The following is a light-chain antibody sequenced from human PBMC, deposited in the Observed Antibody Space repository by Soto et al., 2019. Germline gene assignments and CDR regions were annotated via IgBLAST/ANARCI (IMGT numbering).Light chain of an antibody. CDR3: QLYFGATRV. CDR1: SSNIGAHYD. Sequence: QSVLTQPPSVSGAPGQRVTISCTGSSSNIGAHYDVHWYQQLPGTAPKLLIYGYTRRPSGVPDRFSGSKSGASASLAITGLQAEDEADYYCQLYFGATRVFGGGTKLTVL. CDR2: GYT. J-gene: IGLJ3*02. V-gene: IGLV1-40*01.